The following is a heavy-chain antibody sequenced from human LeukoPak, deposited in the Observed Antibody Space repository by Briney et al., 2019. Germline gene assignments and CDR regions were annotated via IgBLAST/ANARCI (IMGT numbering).Heavy chain of an antibody. CDR3: ARGSSITDANWFDP. V-gene: IGHV1-18*01. Sequence: PLASVKVSCKTSGYTFTSYGINRVRQAPGQGLEWMGWISVYNGNTNYAQKLQGRVTMTADTSTRTAYMELRDLRSDDTAVYYCARGSSITDANWFDPWGQGTLVTVSS. J-gene: IGHJ5*02. D-gene: IGHD1-20*01. CDR1: GYTFTSYG. CDR2: ISVYNGNT.